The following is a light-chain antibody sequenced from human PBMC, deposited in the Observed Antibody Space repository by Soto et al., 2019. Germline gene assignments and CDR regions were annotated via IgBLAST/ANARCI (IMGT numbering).Light chain of an antibody. CDR1: SSDVGGYNY. CDR3: SSYTSSNNYD. V-gene: IGLV2-14*01. CDR2: EVS. Sequence: QSVLTQPASVSGSPGQSITISCTGTSSDVGGYNYVSWYQQHPGKGPKLMMYEVSNRPSGVSNRFSGSKSGNTASLTISGLQAEDEAEYFCSSYTSSNNYDFGTGTKVTVL. J-gene: IGLJ1*01.